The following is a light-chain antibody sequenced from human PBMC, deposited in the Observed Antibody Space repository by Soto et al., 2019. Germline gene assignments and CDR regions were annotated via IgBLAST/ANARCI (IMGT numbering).Light chain of an antibody. CDR3: NSYTSSSTHV. Sequence: QSVLTQPASVSGTPGQSITMSWAGSSSDVGGHSHVSWYQQHPGKAPKLIIYEVVNRPSGVSNRFSGSKSGNTASLTISGFQAEDEADYYCNSYTSSSTHVFGTGTKVTVL. CDR2: EVV. V-gene: IGLV2-14*01. CDR1: SSDVGGHSH. J-gene: IGLJ1*01.